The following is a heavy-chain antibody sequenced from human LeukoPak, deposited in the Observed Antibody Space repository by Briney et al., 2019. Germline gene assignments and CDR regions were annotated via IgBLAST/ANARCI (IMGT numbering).Heavy chain of an antibody. J-gene: IGHJ4*02. D-gene: IGHD1-26*01. CDR1: GFTFSSYW. V-gene: IGHV3-74*01. CDR2: INSDGSST. CDR3: AGHHQAYSRTY. Sequence: GGSLRLSCAASGFTFSSYWMHWVRQAPGKGLVWVSRINSDGSSTSYADSVKGRFTISRDNAKNSLYLQMNSLRAEDTAVYYCAGHHQAYSRTYWGQGTLVTVSS.